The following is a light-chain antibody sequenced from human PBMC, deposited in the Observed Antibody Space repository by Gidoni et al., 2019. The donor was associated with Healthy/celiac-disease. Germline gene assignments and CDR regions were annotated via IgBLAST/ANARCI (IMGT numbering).Light chain of an antibody. J-gene: IGLJ2*01. CDR1: KLGDKY. Sequence: SYELTQPPSVSVPPGQTATITCSGDKLGDKYACWYQQKPGQSPVLVIYQDSKRPSGIPERFSGSNSRNTATLTISGTQAMDEADYYCQAWDSSTDVVFGGGTKLTVL. V-gene: IGLV3-1*01. CDR2: QDS. CDR3: QAWDSSTDVV.